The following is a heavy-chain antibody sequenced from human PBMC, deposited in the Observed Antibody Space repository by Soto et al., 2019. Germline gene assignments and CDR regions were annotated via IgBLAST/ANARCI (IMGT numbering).Heavy chain of an antibody. Sequence: PGGSLRLSCAASGFIVSGNYMSWVRQAPGTGLEWVSVIYDGGSTYYADSVKGRFTISRDNSKNTLSLQMNSLRGEDTAVYYCARDRYSGSYYSGFDYWSQGTLVTVSS. CDR3: ARDRYSGSYYSGFDY. CDR2: IYDGGST. D-gene: IGHD1-26*01. V-gene: IGHV3-53*01. CDR1: GFIVSGNY. J-gene: IGHJ4*02.